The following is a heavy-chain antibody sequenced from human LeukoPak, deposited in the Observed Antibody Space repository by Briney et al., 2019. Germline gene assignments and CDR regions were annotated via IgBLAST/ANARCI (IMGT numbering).Heavy chain of an antibody. CDR1: GFTFSSYW. V-gene: IGHV3-74*01. CDR2: INTDGSST. J-gene: IGHJ3*01. CDR3: VRGMRDFWSGFDAFDL. Sequence: PGGSLRLSFAASGFTFSSYWMHWVRQAPGKGLVWVSRINTDGSSTNYADSVRGRFTISRDNAKRTLYLQMNSLRAEDTAVHYCVRGMRDFWSGFDAFDLWGQGTMVIVSS. D-gene: IGHD3-3*01.